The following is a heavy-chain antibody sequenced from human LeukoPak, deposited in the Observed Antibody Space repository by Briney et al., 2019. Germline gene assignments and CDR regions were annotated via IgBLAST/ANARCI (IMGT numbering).Heavy chain of an antibody. J-gene: IGHJ6*02. V-gene: IGHV3-21*01. D-gene: IGHD5-18*01. CDR2: ISSSSRYI. Sequence: PGVSLRLSCAASGFTFSSYSMNWVRQAPGKGLEWVSSISSSSRYIYYADSVKGRFTISRDNAKNSLYLQMNSLRAEDTAVYYCARDSKIQLWLRIVDYYGMDVWGQGTTVTVSS. CDR1: GFTFSSYS. CDR3: ARDSKIQLWLRIVDYYGMDV.